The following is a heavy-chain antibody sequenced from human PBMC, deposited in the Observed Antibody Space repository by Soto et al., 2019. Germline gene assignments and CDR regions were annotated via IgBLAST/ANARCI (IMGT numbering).Heavy chain of an antibody. V-gene: IGHV1-18*01. CDR1: GYTFTSYG. J-gene: IGHJ4*02. CDR2: ISAYNGNT. CDR3: ERDFIDPAAQTSNYFDY. D-gene: IGHD2-2*01. Sequence: QVQLVQSGAEVKKPGASVKVSCKASGYTFTSYGISWVRQAPGQGLEWMGWISAYNGNTNYAQKLQGRVTMTTDTSTSTAYMELRSLRSDDTAVYYCERDFIDPAAQTSNYFDYWGQGTLVTVSS.